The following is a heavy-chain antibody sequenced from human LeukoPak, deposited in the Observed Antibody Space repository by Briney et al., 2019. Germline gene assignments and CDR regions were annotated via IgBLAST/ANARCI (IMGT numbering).Heavy chain of an antibody. CDR2: INPSGGST. CDR3: AREQLGNHDAFDI. D-gene: IGHD1-1*01. Sequence: GASVTVSCKASGYTFTSYYMHWVRQAPGQGLEWMGIINPSGGSTSYAQKFQGRVTMTRDTSTSTVYMELSSLRSEDTAVYYCAREQLGNHDAFDIWGQGTMVTVSS. V-gene: IGHV1-46*01. CDR1: GYTFTSYY. J-gene: IGHJ3*02.